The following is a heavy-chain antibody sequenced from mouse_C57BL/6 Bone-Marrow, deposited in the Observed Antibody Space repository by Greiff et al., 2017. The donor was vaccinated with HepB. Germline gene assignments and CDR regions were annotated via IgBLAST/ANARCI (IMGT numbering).Heavy chain of an antibody. CDR2: INPNNGGT. J-gene: IGHJ1*03. D-gene: IGHD1-1*01. CDR1: GYTFTDYN. Sequence: EVQLQQSGPELVKPGASVKIPCKASGYTFTDYNMDWVKQSHGKSLEWIGDINPNNGGTIYNQKFKGKATLTVDKSSSTAYMELRSLTSEDTAVYYCARLGYYGSRYWYFDVWGTGTTVTVSS. CDR3: ARLGYYGSRYWYFDV. V-gene: IGHV1-18*01.